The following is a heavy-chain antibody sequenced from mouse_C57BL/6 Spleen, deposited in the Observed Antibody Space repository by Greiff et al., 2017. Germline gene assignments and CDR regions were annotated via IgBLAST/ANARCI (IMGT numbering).Heavy chain of an antibody. CDR1: GFTFSDYG. V-gene: IGHV5-17*01. Sequence: EVQLQESGGGLVKPGGSLKLSCAASGFTFSDYGMHWVRQAPEKGLEWVAYISSGSSTIYYADTVKGRFTISRDNAKNTLFLQMTSLRSEDTAMYYCARRDWEGFDYWGQGTTLTVSS. J-gene: IGHJ2*01. CDR3: ARRDWEGFDY. CDR2: ISSGSSTI. D-gene: IGHD4-1*01.